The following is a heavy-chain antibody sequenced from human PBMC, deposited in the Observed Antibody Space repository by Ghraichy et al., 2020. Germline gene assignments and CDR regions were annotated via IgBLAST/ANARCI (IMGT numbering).Heavy chain of an antibody. V-gene: IGHV1-18*01. CDR2: ISAYNGDT. D-gene: IGHD4-23*01. J-gene: IGHJ2*01. CDR3: ARVDGGNSHWYFDL. Sequence: ASVKVSCKASGYTFTSYGISWVRQAPGQGLEWMGWISAYNGDTNYAQKLQGRVTMTTDTSTSTAYMELRSLRSDDTAVYYCARVDGGNSHWYFDLWGRGTLVTVSS. CDR1: GYTFTSYG.